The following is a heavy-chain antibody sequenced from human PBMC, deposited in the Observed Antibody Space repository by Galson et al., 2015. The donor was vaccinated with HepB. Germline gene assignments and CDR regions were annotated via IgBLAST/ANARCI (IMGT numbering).Heavy chain of an antibody. D-gene: IGHD3-16*01. CDR3: ARRGRDLEVGFDY. CDR1: RYTFTSYW. Sequence: QSGAEVKKPGESLKISCKSSRYTFTSYWIAWVRQKPGKGLEWMGIIHPGDSDTTYSPSFQGQVTISVDRSTSSASLQWSSLKASDTAMYYCARRGRDLEVGFDYWGQGTLVTVSS. CDR2: IHPGDSDT. J-gene: IGHJ4*02. V-gene: IGHV5-51*03.